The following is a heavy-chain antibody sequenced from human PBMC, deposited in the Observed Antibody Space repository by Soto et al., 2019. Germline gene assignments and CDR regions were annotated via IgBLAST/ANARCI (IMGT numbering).Heavy chain of an antibody. CDR3: ARHPTTGKSGANIQNRYYYYYYYMDV. V-gene: IGHV3-20*01. CDR2: INWNGGST. Sequence: GGSLRLSCAASGFTFDDYGMSWVRQAPGKGLEWVSGINWNGGSTGYADSVKGRFTISRDNAKNSRYLQMNSLRAEDTALYHCARHPTTGKSGANIQNRYYYYYYYMDVWGKGTTVTVSS. D-gene: IGHD4-4*01. J-gene: IGHJ6*03. CDR1: GFTFDDYG.